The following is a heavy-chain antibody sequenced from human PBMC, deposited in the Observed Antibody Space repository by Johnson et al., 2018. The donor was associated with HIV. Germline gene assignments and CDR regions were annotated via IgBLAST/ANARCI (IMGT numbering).Heavy chain of an antibody. V-gene: IGHV3-7*01. Sequence: VQLVEYGGDLVQPGGSLRLSCAASGFTFNNYWMSWVRQAPGRGLEWVANIKQDGSEKFYVDAVKGRFTISRDNAENSLYLQMNSLRAEDTAVYYCARANYYHNWGQGTMVTVSS. CDR1: GFTFNNYW. D-gene: IGHD3-10*01. CDR2: IKQDGSEK. CDR3: ARANYYHN. J-gene: IGHJ3*02.